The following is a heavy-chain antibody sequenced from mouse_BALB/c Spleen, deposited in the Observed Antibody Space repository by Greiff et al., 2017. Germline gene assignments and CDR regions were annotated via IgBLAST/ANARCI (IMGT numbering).Heavy chain of an antibody. CDR2: IWSGGST. J-gene: IGHJ3*01. V-gene: IGHV2-2*02. D-gene: IGHD2-10*01. CDR3: ARAYYGNSAWFAY. CDR1: GFSLTSYG. Sequence: VKLVESGPGLVQPSQSLSITCTVSGFSLTSYGVHWVRQSPGKGLEWLGVIWSGGSTDYNAAFISRLSISKDNSKSQVFFKMNSLQANDTAIYYCARAYYGNSAWFAYWGQGTLVTVSA.